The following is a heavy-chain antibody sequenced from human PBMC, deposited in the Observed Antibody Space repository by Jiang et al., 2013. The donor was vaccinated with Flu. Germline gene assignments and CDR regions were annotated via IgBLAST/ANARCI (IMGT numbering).Heavy chain of an antibody. J-gene: IGHJ5*02. CDR2: IYYSGST. Sequence: GSGLVKPSETLSLTCTVSGGSISNYYWSWIRQPPGKGLEWIGYIYYSGSTNYSPSLKSRVTISVDTSKSQFSLNLSSVTAADTAVYYCARNSRGYSSPNHWGQGTLVTVSS. CDR3: ARNSRGYSSPNH. D-gene: IGHD5-18*01. V-gene: IGHV4-59*08. CDR1: GGSISNYY.